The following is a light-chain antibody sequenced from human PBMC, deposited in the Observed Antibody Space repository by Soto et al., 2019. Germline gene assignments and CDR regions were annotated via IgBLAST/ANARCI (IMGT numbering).Light chain of an antibody. CDR2: GAS. V-gene: IGKV3-15*01. CDR1: QTVSSN. Sequence: TQSPCTLSLYPGYIATLCCSAIQTVSSNYLAWCQQKPGQAPRLLINGASTRATGVPARFSGWGSGTEFTLTISSLQSEDFAVYYCQQYHNWPPITFGQGTRLEIK. CDR3: QQYHNWPPIT. J-gene: IGKJ5*01.